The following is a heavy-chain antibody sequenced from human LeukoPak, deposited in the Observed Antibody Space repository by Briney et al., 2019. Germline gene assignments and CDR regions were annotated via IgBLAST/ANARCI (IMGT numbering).Heavy chain of an antibody. V-gene: IGHV3-7*03. CDR1: GFTFSSYW. CDR2: IKQDGSEK. J-gene: IGHJ6*02. Sequence: GGSLRLSCAASGFTFSSYWMSWVRQAPGKGLEWVANIKQDGSEKYYVDSVKGRFTISRDNSKNTLYLQMNSLRAEDTAVYYCAKCLDIVVVPAAISYYYYYGMDVWGQGTTVTVSS. CDR3: AKCLDIVVVPAAISYYYYYGMDV. D-gene: IGHD2-2*03.